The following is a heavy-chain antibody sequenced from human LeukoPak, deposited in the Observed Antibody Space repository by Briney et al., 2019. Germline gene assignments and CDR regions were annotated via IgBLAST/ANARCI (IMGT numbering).Heavy chain of an antibody. Sequence: GASVKVSCKASGGTFSSYAITWVRQAPGQGLEWMGGIIPIFGTANYAQIFQGRVTITTDESTSTAYMELSSLRSEDTAMYYCARVLRRTTVLTMAHAFDIWGQGTMVTVSS. J-gene: IGHJ3*02. V-gene: IGHV1-69*05. CDR3: ARVLRRTTVLTMAHAFDI. CDR2: IIPIFGTA. D-gene: IGHD4-23*01. CDR1: GGTFSSYA.